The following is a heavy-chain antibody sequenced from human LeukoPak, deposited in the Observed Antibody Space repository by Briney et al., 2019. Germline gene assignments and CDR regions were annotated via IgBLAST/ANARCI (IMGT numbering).Heavy chain of an antibody. CDR2: INPNSGGT. D-gene: IGHD3-22*01. V-gene: IGHV1-2*02. J-gene: IGHJ4*02. CDR1: GYTFTGYY. CDR3: ASWTNYYDSSGYYLGY. Sequence: VASVKVSCKASGYTFTGYYMHWVRQAPGQGLEWMGWINPNSGGTNYAQKFQGRVTMTRDTSISTAYMELSRLRSDDTAVYYCASWTNYYDSSGYYLGYWGQGTLVTVSS.